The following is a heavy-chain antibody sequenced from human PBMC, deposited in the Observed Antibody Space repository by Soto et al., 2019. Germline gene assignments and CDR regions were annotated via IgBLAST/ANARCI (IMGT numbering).Heavy chain of an antibody. J-gene: IGHJ4*02. CDR2: ISSSSSYT. V-gene: IGHV3-11*05. Sequence: QVQLVESGGDLVKPGGSLRLSCAASGFIFSDYYMSWIRQDPGKGLEWVSYISSSSSYTNYADSVKGRFTISRDNAKNSLYLQRNSLRVEDTAVYYCARGNRGGEHLVPFDYWGQGTLVTVSS. CDR1: GFIFSDYY. D-gene: IGHD6-13*01. CDR3: ARGNRGGEHLVPFDY.